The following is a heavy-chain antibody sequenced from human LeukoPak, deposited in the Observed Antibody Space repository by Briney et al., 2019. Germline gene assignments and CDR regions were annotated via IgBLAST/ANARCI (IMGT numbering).Heavy chain of an antibody. D-gene: IGHD2/OR15-2a*01. CDR3: ARRLSTRSYYLDD. CDR2: IYYSGTT. V-gene: IGHV4-39*01. CDR1: GGSISISSDY. J-gene: IGHJ4*02. Sequence: SETLSLTCTVSGGSISISSDYRGWIRQPPGKGLEWIGDIYYSGTTNYNPSLKSRVTMPVDTSKNQFSLKLNSATAADTAVYYCARRLSTRSYYLDDWGQGTLVTVSA.